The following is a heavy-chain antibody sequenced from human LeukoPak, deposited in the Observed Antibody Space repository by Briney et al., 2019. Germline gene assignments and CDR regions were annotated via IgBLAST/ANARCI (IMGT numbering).Heavy chain of an antibody. CDR2: MNPNSGNT. CDR3: ARGVAAAGRSFDP. J-gene: IGHJ5*02. Sequence: ASVKVSCKASGYTFTGYYMHWVRQAPGQGLEWMGWMNPNSGNTGYAQKFQGRVTITRNTSISTAYMELSSLRSEDTAVYYCARGVAAAGRSFDPWGQGTLVTVSS. D-gene: IGHD6-13*01. CDR1: GYTFTGYY. V-gene: IGHV1-8*03.